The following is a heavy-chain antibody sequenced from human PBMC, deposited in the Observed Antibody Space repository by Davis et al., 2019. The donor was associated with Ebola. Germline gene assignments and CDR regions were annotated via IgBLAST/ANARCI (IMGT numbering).Heavy chain of an antibody. Sequence: GGSRRLSCQVSGFRFDNYGMSWVRQAPGKGLEWVSGVSESGSSTYYADSVKGRFTISRDNSKKELYLQTNSLRAEDTAVYYCVQALWLWAFDIWGQGTMVTVSS. V-gene: IGHV3-23*01. CDR1: GFRFDNYG. J-gene: IGHJ3*02. CDR2: VSESGSST. CDR3: VQALWLWAFDI. D-gene: IGHD3-16*01.